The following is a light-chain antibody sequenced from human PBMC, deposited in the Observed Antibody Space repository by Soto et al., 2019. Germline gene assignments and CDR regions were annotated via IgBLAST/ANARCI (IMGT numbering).Light chain of an antibody. CDR3: SSYGGRNSVL. CDR2: EVT. CDR1: NSDVGLYNF. V-gene: IGLV2-8*01. Sequence: QSALTQPPSASGSPGQSVTISCTGTNSDVGLYNFVSWYQQHPGNAPKLIIYEVTKRPSGVPYRFSGSKSGNTASLTVSGLRDEDEAAYYCSSYGGRNSVLFGAGTKLTVL. J-gene: IGLJ2*01.